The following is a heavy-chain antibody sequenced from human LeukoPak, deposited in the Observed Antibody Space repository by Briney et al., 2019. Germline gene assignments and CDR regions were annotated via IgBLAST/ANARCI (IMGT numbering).Heavy chain of an antibody. J-gene: IGHJ5*02. CDR1: GFTFSSYW. Sequence: GGSLRLSCAASGFTFSSYWMSWVRQAPGKGLEWVANIKQDGSEKYYVDSVKGRFTISRDNAKNSLYLQMNSLRAEDTAVYYCARDRSIAARSWFDPWGQGTLVTVSS. CDR2: IKQDGSEK. CDR3: ARDRSIAARSWFDP. V-gene: IGHV3-7*03. D-gene: IGHD6-6*01.